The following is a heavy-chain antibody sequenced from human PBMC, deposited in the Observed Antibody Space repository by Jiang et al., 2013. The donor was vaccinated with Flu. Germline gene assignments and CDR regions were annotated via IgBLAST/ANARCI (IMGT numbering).Heavy chain of an antibody. CDR3: TRGGWQHFGVDV. D-gene: IGHD2-15*01. J-gene: IGHJ6*02. CDR2: TYYRSKWXN. Sequence: VSSNSATWNWIRQSPSRGLEWLGRTYYRSKWXNDSAVSVKSRITIKPDTSKNQFSLQLTSVTPEDTAVHYCTRGGWQHFGVDVWGQGTTVTVSS. V-gene: IGHV6-1*01. CDR1: VSSNSAT.